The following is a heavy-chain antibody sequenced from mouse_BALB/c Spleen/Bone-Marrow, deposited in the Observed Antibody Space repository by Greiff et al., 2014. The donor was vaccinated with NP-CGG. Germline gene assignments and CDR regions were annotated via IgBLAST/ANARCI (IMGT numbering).Heavy chain of an antibody. CDR2: IDPENGDT. CDR1: GFNIKDYY. Sequence: EVQLQQSGAELVRSGASVKLSCTASGFNIKDYYMPWVKQRPEQGLEWIGWIDPENGDTEYAPKFQGKATMTADTSSNTAYLQLSSLTSEDTAVYYCNARGDYDFDYFDYWGQGTTLTVSS. D-gene: IGHD2-4*01. V-gene: IGHV14-4*02. CDR3: NARGDYDFDYFDY. J-gene: IGHJ2*01.